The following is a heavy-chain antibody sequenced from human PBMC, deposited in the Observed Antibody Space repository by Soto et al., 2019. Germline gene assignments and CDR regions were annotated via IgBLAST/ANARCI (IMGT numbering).Heavy chain of an antibody. CDR3: ARDQTGITTAGGGRIDH. V-gene: IGHV3-30-3*01. D-gene: IGHD6-13*01. J-gene: IGHJ4*02. Sequence: QVQLVESGGAVVQPGRSLRLSCAAPGFTFSTHPMHWVRRAPGKGLECVAIVSFDGSNKYYADSVKGRFTISRDNSKNTLYLQMSGLTPEDTAVYYCARDQTGITTAGGGRIDHWGQGTLVTVSS. CDR2: VSFDGSNK. CDR1: GFTFSTHP.